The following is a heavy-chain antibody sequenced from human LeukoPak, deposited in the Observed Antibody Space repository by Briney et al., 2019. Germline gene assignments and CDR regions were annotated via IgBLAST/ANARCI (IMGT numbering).Heavy chain of an antibody. Sequence: GDSLRLSCVASGFTFNIYPMTWVRQSPEKGLEWVSTIGTGGDTYYADSVKGRFTVSRDKSENTLYLQMNSLSPEDTAVYYCAKGAASNKVDWFDPWGQGTLVTVSS. V-gene: IGHV3-23*01. CDR1: GFTFNIYP. CDR3: AKGAASNKVDWFDP. D-gene: IGHD4-11*01. CDR2: IGTGGDT. J-gene: IGHJ5*02.